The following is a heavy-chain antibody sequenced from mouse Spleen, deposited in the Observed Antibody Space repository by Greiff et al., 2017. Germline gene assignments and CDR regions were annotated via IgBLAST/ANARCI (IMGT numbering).Heavy chain of an antibody. J-gene: IGHJ4*01. CDR3: ARDDPYYYAMDY. D-gene: IGHD2-12*01. CDR1: GYTFTSYW. Sequence: QVQLQQPGAELVRPGSSVKLSCKASGYTFTSYWMHWVKQRPIQGLEWIGNIDPSDSETHYNQKFKDKATLTVDKSSSTAYMQLSSLTSEDSAVYYCARDDPYYYAMDYWGQGTSVTVSS. CDR2: IDPSDSET. V-gene: IGHV1-52*01.